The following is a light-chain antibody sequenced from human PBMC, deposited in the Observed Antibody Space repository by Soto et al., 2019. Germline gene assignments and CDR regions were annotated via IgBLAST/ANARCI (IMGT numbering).Light chain of an antibody. CDR1: SSDVGGYNC. Sequence: QSVLTQPASVSGSPGQSITISCTGTSSDVGGYNCVSWYQQHPGKAPKLMIYEVSNRPSGVSDRFSGSKSGNTASLTISGLQAEDEADYYCSSYASGSTVVFGGGTKLTVL. J-gene: IGLJ2*01. CDR2: EVS. CDR3: SSYASGSTVV. V-gene: IGLV2-14*01.